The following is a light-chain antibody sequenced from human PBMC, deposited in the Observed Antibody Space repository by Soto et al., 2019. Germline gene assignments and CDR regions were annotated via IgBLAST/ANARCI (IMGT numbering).Light chain of an antibody. CDR2: DAS. J-gene: IGKJ5*01. CDR1: QSVSSY. V-gene: IGKV3-11*01. Sequence: EIVLTQSPATLSLSPGERATLSCRASQSVSSYLAWYPQKPGQAPRLPIYDASNRATGIPARFSGSGSGTDFTRTISSLEPEDCAVYYCQQRSNWPPKITFGQGTRLEIK. CDR3: QQRSNWPPKIT.